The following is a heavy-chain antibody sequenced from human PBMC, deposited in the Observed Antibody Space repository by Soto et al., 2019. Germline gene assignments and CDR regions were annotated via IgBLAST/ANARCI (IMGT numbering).Heavy chain of an antibody. V-gene: IGHV3-9*01. J-gene: IGHJ6*02. CDR2: ISWNSGTI. Sequence: GGSLRLSCAASGFIFDDYAMHWVRQVPGKGLGWVSAISWNSGTIAYADSVKGRFTISRDNAKNSLYLQMNSLRSEDTALYYCAKDREGSSGWYGMDVWGQGTTVTVSS. CDR1: GFIFDDYA. CDR3: AKDREGSSGWYGMDV. D-gene: IGHD3-22*01.